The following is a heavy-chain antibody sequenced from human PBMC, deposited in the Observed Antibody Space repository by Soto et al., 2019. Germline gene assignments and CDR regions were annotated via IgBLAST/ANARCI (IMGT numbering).Heavy chain of an antibody. J-gene: IGHJ5*02. Sequence: SETLSLTCAVSGGSISSGGYSWSWIRQPPGKGLEWIGYISNSGRTYYNPSLKSRLTISLDTSENQFSLKLSSVTAADTAVYYCARVPDRWGQGTLVTVSP. V-gene: IGHV4-30-4*07. CDR1: GGSISSGGYS. D-gene: IGHD2-2*01. CDR3: ARVPDR. CDR2: ISNSGRT.